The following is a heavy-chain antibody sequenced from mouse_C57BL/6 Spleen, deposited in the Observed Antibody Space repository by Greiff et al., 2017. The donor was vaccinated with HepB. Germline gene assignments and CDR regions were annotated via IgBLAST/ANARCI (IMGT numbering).Heavy chain of an antibody. CDR3: ARDYGSSYAFAY. CDR2: IDPSDSYT. Sequence: QVQLQQPGAELVRPGPSVKLSCKASGYTFTSYWMHWVKQRPGQGLEWIGVIDPSDSYTNYNQKFKGKATLTVDTSSSTAYMQLSSLTSEDSAVYYCARDYGSSYAFAYWGQGTLVTVSA. D-gene: IGHD1-1*01. V-gene: IGHV1-59*01. J-gene: IGHJ3*01. CDR1: GYTFTSYW.